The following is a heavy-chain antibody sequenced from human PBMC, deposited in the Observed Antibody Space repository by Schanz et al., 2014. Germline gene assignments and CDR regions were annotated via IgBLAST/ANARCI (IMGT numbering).Heavy chain of an antibody. J-gene: IGHJ5*02. CDR3: ARRGPNCSNNACYHGWFDP. CDR2: INPLSGAT. CDR1: GYTFTGYY. D-gene: IGHD4-4*01. Sequence: QVLLVQSGAEVKQPGASVKVSCKASGYTFTGYYIHLVRQAPGQGFEWMGWINPLSGATDYAPTFQGRVSMTRDTSISTAYMEVTRLVSSDTAVYYCARRGPNCSNNACYHGWFDPWGQGTLVTVSS. V-gene: IGHV1-2*02.